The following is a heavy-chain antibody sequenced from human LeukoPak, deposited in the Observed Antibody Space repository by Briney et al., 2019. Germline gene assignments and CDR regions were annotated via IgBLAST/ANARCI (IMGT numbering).Heavy chain of an antibody. V-gene: IGHV3-7*04. CDR2: IKQDGSEI. D-gene: IGHD3-10*01. J-gene: IGHJ4*02. Sequence: GGSLRLSCAASGFTFSSYWMSWVRQAPGKGLEWVANIKQDGSEIYYVDSVKGRFTISRDNAKNSLYLQMNSLRAEDTAVYYCARGSSSRNVGNFDYWGQGTLVTVSS. CDR1: GFTFSSYW. CDR3: ARGSSSRNVGNFDY.